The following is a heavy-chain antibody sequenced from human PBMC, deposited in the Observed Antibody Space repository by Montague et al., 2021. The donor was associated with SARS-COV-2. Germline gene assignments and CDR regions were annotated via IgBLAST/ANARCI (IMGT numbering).Heavy chain of an antibody. D-gene: IGHD4-17*01. CDR2: ISSSSRYI. CDR1: GFTFRSYS. CDR3: ARTLTTVTSDYFDY. Sequence: SLRLSCAASGFTFRSYSMNWVRQAPGKGLEWVSSISSSSRYIYYADSVKGRFTISRDNAKNSLYLQMNSLRAEDTAVYYCARTLTTVTSDYFDYWGQGTLVTVSS. J-gene: IGHJ4*02. V-gene: IGHV3-21*01.